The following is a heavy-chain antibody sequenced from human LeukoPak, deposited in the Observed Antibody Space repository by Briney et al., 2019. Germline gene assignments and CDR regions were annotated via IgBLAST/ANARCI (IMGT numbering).Heavy chain of an antibody. D-gene: IGHD2-2*01. CDR2: IIAHNGNT. J-gene: IGHJ5*02. CDR1: GGTFSSYA. Sequence: ASVKVSCKASGGTFSSYAISWVRQAPGQGLEWMGGIIAHNGNTNYAQKLQGRVTMTTDTSTSTAYMELRSLRSDDTAVYYCARDKAQYQLLFMEYNWFDPWGQGTLVTVSS. V-gene: IGHV1-18*01. CDR3: ARDKAQYQLLFMEYNWFDP.